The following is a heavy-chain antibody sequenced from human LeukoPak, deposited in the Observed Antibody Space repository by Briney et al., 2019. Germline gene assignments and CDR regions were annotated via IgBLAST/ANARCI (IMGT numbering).Heavy chain of an antibody. J-gene: IGHJ4*02. D-gene: IGHD6-13*01. V-gene: IGHV3-23*01. CDR3: ARVVIAAAGPSPFDY. CDR1: GFTFSSYA. Sequence: GGSLRLSCAASGFTFSSYAMSWVRQAPGKGLECISGFSGSGGSTYYADSVKGRFTISRDNSKNTLYLQTNSLRAEDTAVYYCARVVIAAAGPSPFDYWGQGTLVTVSS. CDR2: FSGSGGST.